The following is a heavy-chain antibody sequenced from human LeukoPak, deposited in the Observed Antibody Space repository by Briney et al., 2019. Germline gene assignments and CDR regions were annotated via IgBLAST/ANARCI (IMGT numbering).Heavy chain of an antibody. Sequence: PGGSLRLSCAASGFTFSTYAMSWVRQAPGKGLEWVSSISGSSGITNHADSVKGRFTISRDNSKNTLYLQMNSLRAEDTAVYYCARDRNPMDVWGKGTTVTVSS. V-gene: IGHV3-23*01. J-gene: IGHJ6*03. CDR2: ISGSSGIT. CDR1: GFTFSTYA. CDR3: ARDRNPMDV.